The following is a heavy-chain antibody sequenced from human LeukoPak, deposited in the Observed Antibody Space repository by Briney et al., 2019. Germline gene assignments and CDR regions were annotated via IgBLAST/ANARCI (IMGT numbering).Heavy chain of an antibody. CDR1: GVSITSYY. CDR3: ARGYGDFRVEGRYFHS. CDR2: IYYSGTT. J-gene: IGHJ4*02. Sequence: SETLSLTCSVSGVSITSYYWTWIRQPPGKGLEWVGYIYYSGTTDYNPSLKSRVIISADTSKNQFSLKLSSVTAADTAVYYCARGYGDFRVEGRYFHSWGQGTLVTVSS. V-gene: IGHV4-59*01. D-gene: IGHD4-17*01.